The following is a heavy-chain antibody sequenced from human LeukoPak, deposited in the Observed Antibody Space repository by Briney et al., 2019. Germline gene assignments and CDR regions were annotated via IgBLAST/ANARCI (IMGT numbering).Heavy chain of an antibody. CDR2: VRSDGTDT. J-gene: IGHJ4*02. CDR3: AILSWDGRGSFF. D-gene: IGHD2/OR15-2a*01. Sequence: GGSLRLSCAASGFTFSTYSLSWVRQAPGKGLEWVSAVRSDGTDTYYADSVRGRFTISRDNSRGTLSPQMNSLRADDTAVYFCAILSWDGRGSFFWGQGTLVTVSS. CDR1: GFTFSTYS. V-gene: IGHV3-23*01.